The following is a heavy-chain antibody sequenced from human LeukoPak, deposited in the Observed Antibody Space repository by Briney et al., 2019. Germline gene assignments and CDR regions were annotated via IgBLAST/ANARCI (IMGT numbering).Heavy chain of an antibody. CDR1: GFTFSSYA. Sequence: GGSLRLSCAASGFTFSSYAMHWVRQAPGKGLEWVAFISSDGSNKYYADSVKGRFAISRDNSKNTLYLQMNGLRDEDTAVYYCAKGRGEQFWGQGTLVTVSS. J-gene: IGHJ4*02. CDR2: ISSDGSNK. CDR3: AKGRGEQF. D-gene: IGHD3-16*01. V-gene: IGHV3-30*09.